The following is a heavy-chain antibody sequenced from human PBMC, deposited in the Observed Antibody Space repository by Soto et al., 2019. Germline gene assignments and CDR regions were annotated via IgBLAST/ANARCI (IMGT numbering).Heavy chain of an antibody. CDR3: ARENSGSYLRGYYYYYGMEV. V-gene: IGHV3-33*01. Sequence: GWSLRLSCAASGFTFSSYGMHLVRQAPGKGLEWVAVIWYDGSNKYYADSVKGRFTISRDNSKNTLYLQMNSLRAEDTAVYYCARENSGSYLRGYYYYYGMEVWGKGTKVTVSS. D-gene: IGHD1-26*01. CDR1: GFTFSSYG. J-gene: IGHJ6*04. CDR2: IWYDGSNK.